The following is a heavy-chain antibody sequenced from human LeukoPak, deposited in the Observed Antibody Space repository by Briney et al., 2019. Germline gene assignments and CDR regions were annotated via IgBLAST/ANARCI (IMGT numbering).Heavy chain of an antibody. J-gene: IGHJ4*02. CDR1: GDSVSSNSAA. D-gene: IGHD1-26*01. Sequence: SQTLSLTCAISGDSVSSNSAAWNRIRQSPSRGLEWLGRTYYRSKWYSDYAVSVKSRININSDTFKNQFSLQLNSVTPEDTAVYYCARVGSGSDRYFDQWGQGTLVTVSS. CDR2: TYYRSKWYS. CDR3: ARVGSGSDRYFDQ. V-gene: IGHV6-1*01.